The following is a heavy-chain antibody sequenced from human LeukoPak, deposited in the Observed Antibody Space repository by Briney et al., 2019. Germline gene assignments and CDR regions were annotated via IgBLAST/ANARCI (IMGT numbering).Heavy chain of an antibody. CDR2: IYYNGNT. CDR3: VRGNYDNRGYSNAFDI. V-gene: IGHV4-59*01. D-gene: IGHD3-22*01. CDR1: GASISSSY. J-gene: IGHJ3*02. Sequence: PGTLSLTCTVSGASISSSYWSWVRQPPGKRLEWIGFIYYNGNTNSNPSLKSRVTISVDTSKNQFSLKLSSVTAADIAVYYCVRGNYDNRGYSNAFDIWGQGAMVTVSS.